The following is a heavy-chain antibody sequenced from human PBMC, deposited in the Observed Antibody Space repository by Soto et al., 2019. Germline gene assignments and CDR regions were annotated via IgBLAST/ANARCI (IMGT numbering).Heavy chain of an antibody. J-gene: IGHJ6*02. CDR3: ARLAVAVHYYYYGMDV. CDR2: IYYSGST. CDR1: GGSISSSSYY. Sequence: PSETLSLTCTVSGGSISSSSYYWGWIRQPPGKGLEWIGSIYYSGSTYYNPSLKSRVTISVDTSKNQFSLKLSSVTAADTAVYYCARLAVAVHYYYYGMDVWGQGTTVTVSS. D-gene: IGHD6-19*01. V-gene: IGHV4-39*01.